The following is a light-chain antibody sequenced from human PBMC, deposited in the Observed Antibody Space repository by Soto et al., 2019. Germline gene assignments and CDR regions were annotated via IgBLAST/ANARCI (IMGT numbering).Light chain of an antibody. CDR2: KNN. CDR1: SSNFGSNH. Sequence: QSVLTQPPSASGTPGQRVTISCSGSSSNFGSNHVFWYQQLPGTAPKLLIYKNNQRPSGVPDRFSGSKSGTSASLAISGLRSEDEADYYCAAWDDTLSGPHYVFGTGTKVTVL. V-gene: IGLV1-47*01. J-gene: IGLJ1*01. CDR3: AAWDDTLSGPHYV.